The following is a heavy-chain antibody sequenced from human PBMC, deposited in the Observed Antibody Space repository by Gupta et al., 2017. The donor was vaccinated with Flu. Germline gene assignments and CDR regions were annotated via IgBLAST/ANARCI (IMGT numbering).Heavy chain of an antibody. CDR3: ARGLVADVSWGAHDAFDI. J-gene: IGHJ3*02. CDR2: TYYRSKWYN. Sequence: GLEWLGRTYYRSKWYNDYAVSVKSRITINPDTSKNQFSLQLNSVTPEDTAVYYCARGLVADVSWGAHDAFDIWGQGTMVTVSS. D-gene: IGHD2-8*02. V-gene: IGHV6-1*01.